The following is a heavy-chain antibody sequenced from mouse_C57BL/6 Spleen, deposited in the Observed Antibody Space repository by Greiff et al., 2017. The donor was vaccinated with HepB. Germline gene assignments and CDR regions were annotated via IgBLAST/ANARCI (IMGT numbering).Heavy chain of an antibody. Sequence: QVQLQQPGAELVRPGTSVKLSCKASGYTFTSYWMHWVKQRPGQGLEWIGVIDPSDSYTNDNPKFKGKATLTVDTSSSTAYMQLSSLTSEDSAVYYCERKGLYYGSFYYAMDYWGQGTSVTVSS. V-gene: IGHV1-59*01. CDR3: ERKGLYYGSFYYAMDY. CDR1: GYTFTSYW. J-gene: IGHJ4*01. D-gene: IGHD1-1*01. CDR2: IDPSDSYT.